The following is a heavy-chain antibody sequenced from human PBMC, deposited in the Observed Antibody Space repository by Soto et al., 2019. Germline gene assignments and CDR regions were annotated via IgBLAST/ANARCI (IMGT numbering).Heavy chain of an antibody. D-gene: IGHD3-3*01. CDR3: ARAPPYYDFWSGTDFDY. V-gene: IGHV1-18*04. CDR2: ISAYNGNT. Sequence: ASVKVSCKASGYTFTSYGISWVRQAPGQGLEWMGWISAYNGNTNYAQKLQGRVTMTTDTSTSTAYMELRSLRSDDTAVYYCARAPPYYDFWSGTDFDYWGQGTLVTVSS. J-gene: IGHJ4*02. CDR1: GYTFTSYG.